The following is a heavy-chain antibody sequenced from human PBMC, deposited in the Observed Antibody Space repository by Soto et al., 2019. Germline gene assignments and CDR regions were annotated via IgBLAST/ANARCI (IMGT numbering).Heavy chain of an antibody. CDR2: ISANGGST. D-gene: IGHD2-15*01. Sequence: TGGSLRLSCAASVFPFSTYAMHWVRQAPGKGLEYVSAISANGGSTYYANSVNGRFTISRDNSKNTLYLQMGSLRADDMAVYYCARGGYCSGGSCYLGAFEIWGQGTMVTVSS. CDR3: ARGGYCSGGSCYLGAFEI. CDR1: VFPFSTYA. V-gene: IGHV3-64*01. J-gene: IGHJ3*02.